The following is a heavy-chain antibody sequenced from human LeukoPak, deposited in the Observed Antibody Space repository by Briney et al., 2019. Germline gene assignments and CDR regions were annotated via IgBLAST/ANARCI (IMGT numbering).Heavy chain of an antibody. D-gene: IGHD6-19*01. CDR2: ISYDGGNK. CDR3: ARGYNSGWSLPFDP. Sequence: PGGSLRLSCAASGFTFGSHTMHWVRQAPGKGLEWVAVISYDGGNKYYTDSVKGRFTISRDNSKNTLYLQMNSLRVDDTAVYYCARGYNSGWSLPFDPWGQGTLVSVSS. CDR1: GFTFGSHT. V-gene: IGHV3-30-3*01. J-gene: IGHJ5*02.